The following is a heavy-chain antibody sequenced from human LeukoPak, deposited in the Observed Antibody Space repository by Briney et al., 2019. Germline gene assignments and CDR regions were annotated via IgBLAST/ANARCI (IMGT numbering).Heavy chain of an antibody. Sequence: GGSLRLSCAASGFIFRNYGMNWVRQAPGKGLEWVSGISWNSGSIGYADSVKGRFTISRDNAKNSLYLQMNSLRAEDTALYYCAKEIESSGWYGVDYWGQGTLVTVSS. CDR2: ISWNSGSI. V-gene: IGHV3-9*01. CDR3: AKEIESSGWYGVDY. J-gene: IGHJ4*02. D-gene: IGHD6-19*01. CDR1: GFIFRNYG.